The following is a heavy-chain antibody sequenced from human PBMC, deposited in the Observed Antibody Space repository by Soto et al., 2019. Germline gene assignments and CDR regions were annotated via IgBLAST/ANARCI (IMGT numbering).Heavy chain of an antibody. CDR1: GYSFAGYW. CDR2: IDPSDSQT. Sequence: GESRKISCKGSGYSFAGYWITWVRQKPGKGLEWMGRIDPSDSQTYYSPSFRGHVTISATKSITTVFLQWSSLRASDTAMYYCARQIYDSDTDPNFQYYFDSWGQGTPVTVSS. V-gene: IGHV5-10-1*01. CDR3: ARQIYDSDTDPNFQYYFDS. D-gene: IGHD3-22*01. J-gene: IGHJ4*02.